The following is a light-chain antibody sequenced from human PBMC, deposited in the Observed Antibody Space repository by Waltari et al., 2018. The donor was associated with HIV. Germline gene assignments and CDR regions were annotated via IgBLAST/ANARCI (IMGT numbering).Light chain of an antibody. CDR3: SSYTTNITCV. J-gene: IGLJ2*01. V-gene: IGLV2-14*01. Sequence: QSALTQPASVSGSPGQSITISCTGTSSDVGGYRYVSWYQQHPGKAPKLMIYDVSERPSGVSNRFSGSKSGNAASLTISGLQAEDEADYYCSSYTTNITCVFGGGTKLTVL. CDR2: DVS. CDR1: SSDVGGYRY.